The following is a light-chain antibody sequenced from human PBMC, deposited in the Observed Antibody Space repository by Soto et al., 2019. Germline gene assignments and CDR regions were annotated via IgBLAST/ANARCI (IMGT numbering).Light chain of an antibody. V-gene: IGKV3-15*01. CDR3: QQYDNWPRT. CDR2: GAS. J-gene: IGKJ1*01. CDR1: QSVSSY. Sequence: IVMTQSPATLSVSPGDRATLSCRASQSVSSYLAWYQHKSGQSPGLLIYGASNRATGIPDRFSGGGSGTEFTLTISGLQFEDFAVYYCQQYDNWPRTFGQGTKVELK.